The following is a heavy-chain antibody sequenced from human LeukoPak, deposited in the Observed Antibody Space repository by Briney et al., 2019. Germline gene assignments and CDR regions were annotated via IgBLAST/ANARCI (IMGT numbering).Heavy chain of an antibody. CDR1: GGSISSSSYY. J-gene: IGHJ4*02. V-gene: IGHV4-39*01. Sequence: SETLSLTCTVSGGSISSSSYYWGWIRQPPGKGLEWIGSIYYSGSTHYNPSLKSRVTISVDTSKNQFSLKLSSVTAADTAVYYCARGDYYGSGSYSKYYFDYWGQGTLVTVSS. CDR2: IYYSGST. D-gene: IGHD3-10*01. CDR3: ARGDYYGSGSYSKYYFDY.